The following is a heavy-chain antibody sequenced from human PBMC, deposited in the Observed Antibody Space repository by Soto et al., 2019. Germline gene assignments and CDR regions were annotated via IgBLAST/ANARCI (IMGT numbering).Heavy chain of an antibody. Sequence: TSETLSLTCTVSGGSISSSSYYWGWIRQPPWKGLEWIGSIYYSGSTYYNPSLKSPVTISVDTSKNQFSLKLSSVTAADTAVYYCARHRGPMVRGVISNWFDPWGQGTLVTVSS. CDR3: ARHRGPMVRGVISNWFDP. CDR1: GGSISSSSYY. D-gene: IGHD3-10*01. V-gene: IGHV4-39*01. CDR2: IYYSGST. J-gene: IGHJ5*02.